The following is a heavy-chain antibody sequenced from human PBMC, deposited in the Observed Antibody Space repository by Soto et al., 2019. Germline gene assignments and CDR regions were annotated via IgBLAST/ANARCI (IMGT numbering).Heavy chain of an antibody. V-gene: IGHV4-34*01. J-gene: IGHJ6*02. CDR3: ASVYYYYYYGMDV. CDR2: INHSGST. Sequence: ETLSLTCAVYGGSFSGYYWSWIRQPPGKGLEWIGEINHSGSTNYNPSLKSRVTISVDTSKNQFSLKLSSVTAADTAVYYCASVYYYYYYGMDVWGQGTTVTVSS. CDR1: GGSFSGYY.